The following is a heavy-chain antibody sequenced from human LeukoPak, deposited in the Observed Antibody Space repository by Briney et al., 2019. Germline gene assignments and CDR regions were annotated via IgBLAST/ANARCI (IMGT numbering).Heavy chain of an antibody. CDR2: IYYSGTT. J-gene: IGHJ4*02. V-gene: IGHV4-59*01. Sequence: SETLSLTCTVSGGSISTYYWTWIRQPPGKGLEWIGYIYYSGTTNYNPSLKSRVTISVDTSKNQFSPKLNSVTAADTAVYYCAREYSSGPLDYWGQGTLVTVSS. CDR3: AREYSSGPLDY. D-gene: IGHD6-19*01. CDR1: GGSISTYY.